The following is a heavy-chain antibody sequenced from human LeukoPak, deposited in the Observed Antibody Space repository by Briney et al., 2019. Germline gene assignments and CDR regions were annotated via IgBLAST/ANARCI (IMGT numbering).Heavy chain of an antibody. CDR3: ARELNGNGGWFDP. CDR2: VYYSGST. D-gene: IGHD2-8*01. CDR1: GDSISDYY. V-gene: IGHV4-59*01. J-gene: IGHJ5*02. Sequence: SETLSLTCTVSGDSISDYYWSWIRQPPGRGLEWIGEVYYSGSTHYNPSLKSRVTISVDTSKNQFSLRLRSVTAADTAVYYCARELNGNGGWFDPWGQGTLVTVSS.